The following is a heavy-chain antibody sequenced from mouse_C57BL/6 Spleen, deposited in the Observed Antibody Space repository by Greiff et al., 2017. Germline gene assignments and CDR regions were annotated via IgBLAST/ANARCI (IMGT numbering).Heavy chain of an antibody. CDR3: ASRAPRTGYFDY. J-gene: IGHJ2*01. CDR1: GYTFTSYW. CDR2: LYPGSGST. D-gene: IGHD3-1*01. Sequence: QVQLQQPGAELVKPGASVKMSCKASGYTFTSYWITWVKQRPGQGLEWIGDLYPGSGSTDYNEKFKSKATLPVDTSSSTAYMQLSSLTSEDSAVYYWASRAPRTGYFDYWGQGTTLTVSS. V-gene: IGHV1-55*01.